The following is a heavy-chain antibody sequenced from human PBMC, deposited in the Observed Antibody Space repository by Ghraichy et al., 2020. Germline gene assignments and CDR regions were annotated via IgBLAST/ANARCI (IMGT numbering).Heavy chain of an antibody. CDR1: GFTVSTNY. CDR3: ARDSGSSWPLYYYGMDV. Sequence: GGSLRLSCAAPGFTVSTNYMNWVRQAPGKGLEWVSVIYSSGTTYYADSVKGRFTISRDNSKNTLYLQMNSLRAEDTAVYYCARDSGSSWPLYYYGMDVWGQGTTVTVSS. CDR2: IYSSGTT. D-gene: IGHD6-13*01. J-gene: IGHJ6*02. V-gene: IGHV3-66*01.